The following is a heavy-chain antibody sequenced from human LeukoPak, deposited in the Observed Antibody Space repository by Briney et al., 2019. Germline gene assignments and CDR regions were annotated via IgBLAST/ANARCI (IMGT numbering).Heavy chain of an antibody. CDR2: IYSSGST. J-gene: IGHJ4*02. D-gene: IGHD3-3*01. V-gene: IGHV4-59*13. CDR3: ARAGFWSGYYTDY. CDR1: GDSISSFY. Sequence: SETLSLTCTVAGDSISSFYWSWIRQPAGKGLEWVGYIYSSGSTNYNPSLKSRVTISVDTSKNQFSLKLSSVTAADTAVYYCARAGFWSGYYTDYWGQGTLVTVSS.